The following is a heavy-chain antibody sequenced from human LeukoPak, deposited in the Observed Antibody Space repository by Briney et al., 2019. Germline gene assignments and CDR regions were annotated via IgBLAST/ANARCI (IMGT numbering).Heavy chain of an antibody. V-gene: IGHV3-11*01. J-gene: IGHJ4*02. D-gene: IGHD3-22*01. Sequence: GGSLRLSCAASGFTFSDYYMSWIRQAPGKGLEWVSYISSSGSAIYYADSVKGRFTISRDNAKNSLYLQMNSLRAEDTAVYYCAKEHYYDSSGYPGDFDYWGQGTLVTVSS. CDR3: AKEHYYDSSGYPGDFDY. CDR1: GFTFSDYY. CDR2: ISSSGSAI.